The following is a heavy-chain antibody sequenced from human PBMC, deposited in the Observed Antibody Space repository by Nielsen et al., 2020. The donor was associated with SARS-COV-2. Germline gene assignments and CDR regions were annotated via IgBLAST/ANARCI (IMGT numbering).Heavy chain of an antibody. CDR3: ARHSSLQYWFDP. D-gene: IGHD4-11*01. V-gene: IGHV1-2*04. Sequence: ASVKVSCKASGYTFTGYYMHWVRQAPGQGLEWMGWINPNSGGTNYAQKFQGWVTMTRDTSISTAYLQWSSLKASDTAMYYCARHSSLQYWFDPWGQGTLVTVSS. CDR2: INPNSGGT. CDR1: GYTFTGYY. J-gene: IGHJ5*02.